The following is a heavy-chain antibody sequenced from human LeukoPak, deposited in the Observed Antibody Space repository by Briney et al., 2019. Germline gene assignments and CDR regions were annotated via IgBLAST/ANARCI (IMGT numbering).Heavy chain of an antibody. Sequence: ALRLSGAASGFTFDDYAMYWVRQAPGKGLEWVSGISWNSGSIDYADSVKGRFTISRDNAKNSLYLQMNSLRAEDTALYYCAKGNYCSSTSCYGWGVDYWGQGTLVTVSS. CDR3: AKGNYCSSTSCYGWGVDY. D-gene: IGHD2-2*01. CDR1: GFTFDDYA. V-gene: IGHV3-9*01. J-gene: IGHJ4*02. CDR2: ISWNSGSI.